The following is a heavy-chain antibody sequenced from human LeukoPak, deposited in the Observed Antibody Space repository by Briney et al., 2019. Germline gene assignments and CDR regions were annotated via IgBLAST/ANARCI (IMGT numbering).Heavy chain of an antibody. CDR3: AGGSSWYSGGMDV. J-gene: IGHJ6*02. V-gene: IGHV3-48*03. CDR2: ISSSGSTK. CDR1: GFTFSSYE. D-gene: IGHD6-13*01. Sequence: GGSLRLSCAASGFTFSSYEMNWVRQAPGKGLEWVPYISSSGSTKYYADSVKGRFTISRDNAKNSLYLQMNSLRAEDTAVYYCAGGSSWYSGGMDVWGQGTTVTVSS.